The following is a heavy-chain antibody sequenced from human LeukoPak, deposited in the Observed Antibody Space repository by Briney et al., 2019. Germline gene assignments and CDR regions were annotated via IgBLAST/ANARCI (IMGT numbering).Heavy chain of an antibody. Sequence: GASVKVSCKASGYIFTCQDMHWVRQAPGQGLEWMGWINPNTGGTHYAQRFQGRVTMTRDTSISTAYMELSSLRSDDTAVYYCASYPRYSSSPPFDYWGRGTLVTVSS. CDR2: INPNTGGT. CDR1: GYIFTCQD. V-gene: IGHV1-2*02. D-gene: IGHD6-6*01. CDR3: ASYPRYSSSPPFDY. J-gene: IGHJ4*02.